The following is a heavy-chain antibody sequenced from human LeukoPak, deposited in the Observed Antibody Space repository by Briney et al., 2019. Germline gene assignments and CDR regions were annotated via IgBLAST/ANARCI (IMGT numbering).Heavy chain of an antibody. Sequence: SETLSLTCTVSGGSLSSYYWSWIRQPPGKGLEWIGYIYYSGSTNYNPSLKSRVTISVDTSKNQFSLKLSSVTAADTAVYYCARTVFGADHYYYYYYMDVWGKGTTVTVSS. CDR3: ARTVFGADHYYYYYYMDV. J-gene: IGHJ6*03. CDR1: GGSLSSYY. D-gene: IGHD3-3*01. V-gene: IGHV4-59*01. CDR2: IYYSGST.